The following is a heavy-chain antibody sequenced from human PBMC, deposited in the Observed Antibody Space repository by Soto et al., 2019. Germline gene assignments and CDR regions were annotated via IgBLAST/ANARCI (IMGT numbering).Heavy chain of an antibody. V-gene: IGHV4-4*02. CDR2: IYHSGST. CDR1: GGSISSSNW. D-gene: IGHD6-19*01. Sequence: SETLSLTCAVSGGSISSSNWWSWVRQPPGKGLEWIGEIYHSGSTNYNPSLKSRVTISVDKSKNQFSLKLSSVTAADTAVYYCARDHSSGSGGFDDWGQGTLVTGSS. CDR3: ARDHSSGSGGFDD. J-gene: IGHJ4*02.